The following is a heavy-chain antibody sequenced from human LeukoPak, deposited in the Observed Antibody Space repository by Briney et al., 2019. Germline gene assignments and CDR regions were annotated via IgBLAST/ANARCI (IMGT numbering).Heavy chain of an antibody. CDR3: ARGGITMIVVDPSFDY. Sequence: ASVKVSCKASGYTFTGYYMHWVRQAPGQGLEWMGWINPNSGGTNYAQKFQGRVTMTRDTSISTAYMELSRLRSDDTAVYYCARGGITMIVVDPSFDYWGQGTLVTVSS. J-gene: IGHJ4*02. CDR1: GYTFTGYY. D-gene: IGHD3-22*01. CDR2: INPNSGGT. V-gene: IGHV1-2*02.